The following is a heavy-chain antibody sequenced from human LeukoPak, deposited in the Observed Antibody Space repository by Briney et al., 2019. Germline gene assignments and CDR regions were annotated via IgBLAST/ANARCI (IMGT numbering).Heavy chain of an antibody. CDR2: ITPNSGGA. CDR1: GYTFTGYY. Sequence: ASVKVSCKASGYTFTGYYLHWVRQAPGEGLEWMGWITPNSGGAKYAQKFQGRVTMTRDTSVSTAYMELSGLRSDDTAVYFCARGVAVAGTVTRDAFDIWGQGTMVTVSS. V-gene: IGHV1-2*02. J-gene: IGHJ3*02. CDR3: ARGVAVAGTVTRDAFDI. D-gene: IGHD6-19*01.